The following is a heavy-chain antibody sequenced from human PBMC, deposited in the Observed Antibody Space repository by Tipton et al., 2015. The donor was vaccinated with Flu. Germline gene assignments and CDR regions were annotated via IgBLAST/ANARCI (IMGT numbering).Heavy chain of an antibody. CDR2: ISAYNGNT. J-gene: IGHJ6*02. CDR3: ARDDPGGVAADYYYYGMDV. Sequence: QSGAEVKKPGASVKVSCKASGYTFTRYGISWVRQAPGQGLEWMGWISAYNGNTNYAQKLQGRVTMTTDTSTSTAYMELRSLRSDDTAVYYCARDDPGGVAADYYYYGMDVWGQGTTVTVSS. V-gene: IGHV1-18*01. CDR1: GYTFTRYG. D-gene: IGHD6-13*01.